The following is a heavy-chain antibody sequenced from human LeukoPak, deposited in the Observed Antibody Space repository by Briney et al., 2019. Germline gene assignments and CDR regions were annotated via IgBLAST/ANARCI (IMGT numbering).Heavy chain of an antibody. D-gene: IGHD2-2*01. CDR2: ISGSGGST. V-gene: IGHV3-23*01. CDR3: AKDVWSDCSSTSFFDY. Sequence: GGSLRLSCAASGFTFSSYSMIWVRQAPGKGLEWVSAISGSGGSTYYADSVKGRFTISRDNSENKLYLQMKSLRDEETAVYYCAKDVWSDCSSTSFFDYWGQGTLVTVSS. J-gene: IGHJ4*02. CDR1: GFTFSSYS.